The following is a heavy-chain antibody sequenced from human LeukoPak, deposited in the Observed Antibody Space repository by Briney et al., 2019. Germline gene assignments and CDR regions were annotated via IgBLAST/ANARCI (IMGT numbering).Heavy chain of an antibody. CDR2: INSVGSST. V-gene: IGHV3-74*01. Sequence: PGGSLRLSCAASGFTFSSYWMHWVRQAPGKGLVWVSRINSVGSSTSYADSVKGRFTISRDNAKNTLYLQMNSLRAEDTAVYYCARGIMITFGGSLDYWGQGTLVTVSS. CDR3: ARGIMITFGGSLDY. CDR1: GFTFSSYW. D-gene: IGHD3-16*01. J-gene: IGHJ4*02.